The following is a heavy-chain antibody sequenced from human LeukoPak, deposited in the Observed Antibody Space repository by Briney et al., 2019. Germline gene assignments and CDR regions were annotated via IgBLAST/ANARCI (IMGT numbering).Heavy chain of an antibody. CDR2: ISSGGTYE. J-gene: IGHJ4*02. CDR3: ARDYTSYYDSGSSGPHYFDN. V-gene: IGHV3-30*01. D-gene: IGHD3-10*01. CDR1: GFTFSNYA. Sequence: GGSLRLSCAASGFTFSNYAMHWVRQAPGKGLEWVSLISSGGTYEYDADSVKGGFIICRDNSNNTLYLQLHSLRAEDTAVDYCARDYTSYYDSGSSGPHYFDNWGQGTLVTVSS.